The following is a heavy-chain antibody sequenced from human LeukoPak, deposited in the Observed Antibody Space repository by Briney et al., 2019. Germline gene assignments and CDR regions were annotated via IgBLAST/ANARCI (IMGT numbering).Heavy chain of an antibody. Sequence: ASVKVSCKASGYTFTGYYMHWVRQAPGQGLEWMGWINPHSGGTNYAQKFQGRVTMTRDTSISTAYMELSRLRSEDTAVYYCATWYSGSSPFDYWGQGTLVTVSS. CDR2: INPHSGGT. CDR1: GYTFTGYY. CDR3: ATWYSGSSPFDY. J-gene: IGHJ4*02. D-gene: IGHD1-26*01. V-gene: IGHV1-2*02.